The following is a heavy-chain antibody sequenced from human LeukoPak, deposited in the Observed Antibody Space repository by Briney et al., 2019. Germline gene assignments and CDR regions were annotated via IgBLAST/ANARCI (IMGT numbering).Heavy chain of an antibody. CDR2: INHSGST. J-gene: IGHJ4*02. CDR1: GGSISSYY. D-gene: IGHD3-16*02. Sequence: TSETLSLTCTVSGGSISSYYWSWIRQPPGKGLEWIGEINHSGSTNYNPSLKSRVTISVDTSKNQFSLKLSSVTAADTAVYYCARGPYDYVWGSYRSAPVDYWGQGTLVTVSS. CDR3: ARGPYDYVWGSYRSAPVDY. V-gene: IGHV4-34*01.